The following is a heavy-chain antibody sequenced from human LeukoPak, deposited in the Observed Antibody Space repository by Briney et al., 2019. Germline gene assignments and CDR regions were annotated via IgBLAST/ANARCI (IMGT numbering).Heavy chain of an antibody. D-gene: IGHD3-16*01. Sequence: PGGSLRLSCAASGFTFSSYWMHWVRHAPGKGLVWVSRISGDGTSTIYADSVKGRFTISRDNAKNTLYLQMNSLRAEDTAVYYCARHSVGLGVRFDYWGQGTLVTVSS. CDR1: GFTFSSYW. J-gene: IGHJ4*02. CDR3: ARHSVGLGVRFDY. V-gene: IGHV3-74*01. CDR2: ISGDGTST.